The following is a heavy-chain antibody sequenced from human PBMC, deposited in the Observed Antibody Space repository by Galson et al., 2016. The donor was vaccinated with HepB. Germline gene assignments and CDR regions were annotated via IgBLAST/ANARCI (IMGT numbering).Heavy chain of an antibody. CDR1: GYTISDYG. D-gene: IGHD3-10*01. V-gene: IGHV1-18*01. CDR2: ISTKNGNP. CDR3: ARESVGYYGSGSYCDH. Sequence: SVKVSCKASGYTISDYGISWVRQTPGQGLEWMGWISTKNGNPIYARKFQGRITMTTDTPRTTAYMELRSLKSDDTAVYYCARESVGYYGSGSYCDHWGQGTLVTVSS. J-gene: IGHJ5*02.